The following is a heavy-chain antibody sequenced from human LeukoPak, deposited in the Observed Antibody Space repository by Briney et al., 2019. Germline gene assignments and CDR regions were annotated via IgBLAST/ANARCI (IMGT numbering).Heavy chain of an antibody. CDR2: ISSSGSTI. CDR3: AVVVVPAAELVPDAFDI. J-gene: IGHJ3*02. V-gene: IGHV3-48*03. CDR1: GFTFSSYA. Sequence: PGGSLRLSCAASGFTFSSYAMHWVRQAPGKGLEWVSYISSSGSTIYYADSVKGRFTISRDNAKNSLYLQMNGLRAEDTAVYYCAVVVVPAAELVPDAFDIWGQGTMVTVSS. D-gene: IGHD2-2*01.